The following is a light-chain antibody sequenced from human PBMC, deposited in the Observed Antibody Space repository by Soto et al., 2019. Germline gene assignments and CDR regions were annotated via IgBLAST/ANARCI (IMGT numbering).Light chain of an antibody. CDR3: LQHKSYPLT. CDR1: QDISSY. CDR2: AAS. V-gene: IGKV1-17*03. Sequence: DIQMTQSPSAMSASVGDRVTITCRASQDISSYLAWFQQKPGKVPKRLIYAASSLQSGVPARFSGSGSGTAFTLKISSLQNEDFAPSYCLQHKSYPLTFGGGTKVEIK. J-gene: IGKJ4*01.